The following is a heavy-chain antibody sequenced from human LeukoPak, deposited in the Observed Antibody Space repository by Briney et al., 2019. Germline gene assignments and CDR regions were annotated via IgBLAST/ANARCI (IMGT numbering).Heavy chain of an antibody. CDR1: GGTFSKNS. Sequence: SVKVSCKASGGTFSKNSISWVRQAPGQGLEWMGRPIPIVGLTNYAQNFQGRLTITADTSTNIAYMELSSLRHDDTAVYYCTRVQAVGVPIAVDAYYSYGMDVWGQGTTVTVSS. CDR2: PIPIVGLT. J-gene: IGHJ6*02. D-gene: IGHD2-2*01. CDR3: TRVQAVGVPIAVDAYYSYGMDV. V-gene: IGHV1-69*04.